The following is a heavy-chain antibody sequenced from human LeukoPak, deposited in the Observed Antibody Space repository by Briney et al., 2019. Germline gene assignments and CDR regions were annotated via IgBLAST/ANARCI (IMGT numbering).Heavy chain of an antibody. V-gene: IGHV1-8*01. CDR2: MNPNSGNT. J-gene: IGHJ3*02. CDR1: GYTFTCYD. D-gene: IGHD3-16*01. CDR3: ARGAPLESLGDALDI. Sequence: ASVKVSCKACGYTFTCYDINWVRQATGQGLEWMGWMNPNSGNTGYAQKFQGRVTMTRNTSISTAYMELRSLRSEDTAVYYCARGAPLESLGDALDIWGQGTMVTLSS.